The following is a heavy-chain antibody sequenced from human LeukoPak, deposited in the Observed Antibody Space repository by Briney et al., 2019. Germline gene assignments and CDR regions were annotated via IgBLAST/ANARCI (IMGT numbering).Heavy chain of an antibody. V-gene: IGHV3-11*01. J-gene: IGHJ4*02. D-gene: IGHD3-3*01. CDR1: GFTFSDYY. CDR2: ISGGGSSL. Sequence: GGSLRLSCAASGFTFSDYYMTWIRQSPGKGLEWISHISGGGSSLYHAEYVKDRFTISSDNAKNSVHLQMNSLRPEDTAIYYCARELVFPHNDFWSGPSTYFFDYWGQETRVTVPS. CDR3: ARELVFPHNDFWSGPSTYFFDY.